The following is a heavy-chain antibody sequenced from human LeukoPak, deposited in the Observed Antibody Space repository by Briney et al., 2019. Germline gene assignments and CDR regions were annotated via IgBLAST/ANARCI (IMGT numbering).Heavy chain of an antibody. V-gene: IGHV3-74*01. Sequence: GGSLRLSCTAAGFTFSSYWMHWVRQAPGKGLVWVSRINSDGSSTSYADSVKGRFAISRDNAKNTLYLQMNSLRAEDTAVYYCARAPPYDISGYVGYFDYWGQGTLVTVSS. CDR3: ARAPPYDISGYVGYFDY. D-gene: IGHD3-22*01. CDR1: GFTFSSYW. J-gene: IGHJ4*02. CDR2: INSDGSST.